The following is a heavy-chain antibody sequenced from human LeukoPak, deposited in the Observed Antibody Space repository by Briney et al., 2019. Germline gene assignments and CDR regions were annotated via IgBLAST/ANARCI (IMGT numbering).Heavy chain of an antibody. D-gene: IGHD6-13*01. CDR3: ARDPLSSSSFDL. CDR2: ISSRSATI. CDR1: GFTFSSYS. V-gene: IGHV3-48*01. Sequence: PGGSLRLSCAASGFTFSSYSMNWVRQAPGKGLEWVSYISSRSATIYYADSVKGRFTISRDSAKNSLYLQMNSLRAEDTAVYYCARDPLSSSSFDLWGQGTLVTVSS. J-gene: IGHJ4*02.